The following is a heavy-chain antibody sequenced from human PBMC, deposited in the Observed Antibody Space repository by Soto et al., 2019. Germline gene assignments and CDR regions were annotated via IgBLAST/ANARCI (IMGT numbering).Heavy chain of an antibody. Sequence: VQMVESGGGVVQPGRSLSLSCAASGFTFRPYGMYWVRQAPGKGLEWVAVIWYDASNKYYADSVKGRFTISRDNSENTLYLQMNSLRAEDTAVYYCARGRVDGGELDLWGQGTLVTVSS. D-gene: IGHD1-26*01. V-gene: IGHV3-33*01. CDR2: IWYDASNK. CDR1: GFTFRPYG. CDR3: ARGRVDGGELDL. J-gene: IGHJ4*02.